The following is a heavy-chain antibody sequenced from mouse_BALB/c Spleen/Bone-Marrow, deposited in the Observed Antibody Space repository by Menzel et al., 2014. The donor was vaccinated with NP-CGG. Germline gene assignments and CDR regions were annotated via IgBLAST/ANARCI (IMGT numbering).Heavy chain of an antibody. CDR2: IRNKPNGYTT. V-gene: IGHV7-3*02. Sequence: EVMLVESGGGLVQPGGSLRLSCATSGFTFTDYYMGWVRQPPGKALEWLGFIRNKPNGYTTEYSASVKGRFTISRDNSQSILYLQMNTLRVEDSATYYCTRDMGLLRFDYWGQGTTLTVSS. CDR1: GFTFTDYY. CDR3: TRDMGLLRFDY. J-gene: IGHJ2*01. D-gene: IGHD1-1*01.